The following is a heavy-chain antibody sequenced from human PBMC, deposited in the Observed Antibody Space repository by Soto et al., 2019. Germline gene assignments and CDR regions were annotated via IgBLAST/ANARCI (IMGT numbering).Heavy chain of an antibody. CDR2: ISDDGASI. D-gene: IGHD3-22*01. Sequence: GGSLRLSCEASGFSFSSFAMNWVRQAPGRGLEWVSYISDDGASIYYADSLKGRFTISRDNAKNSLSLQMNNLRAEDTAVYYCERENSVQALLNHYDHWGLRTLVTVSS. V-gene: IGHV3-48*03. CDR3: ERENSVQALLNHYDH. CDR1: GFSFSSFA. J-gene: IGHJ1*01.